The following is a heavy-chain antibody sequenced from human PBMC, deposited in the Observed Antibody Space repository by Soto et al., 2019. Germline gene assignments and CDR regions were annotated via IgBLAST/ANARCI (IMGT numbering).Heavy chain of an antibody. D-gene: IGHD2-15*01. CDR1: RSTFNSYA. CDR2: ISDSGGST. V-gene: IGHV3-23*01. CDR3: ARVIGYPYGRQYYYNGMDV. J-gene: IGHJ6*01. Sequence: EVQLLESGGGLVQPGGSLRLSCTASRSTFNSYAMRWVRQAPGKGLEWVSSISDSGGSTYYTDSVKGRFTISRDSSKSTLYLQMNSLRAEDTAVYYCARVIGYPYGRQYYYNGMDVWGQGTTVTVSS.